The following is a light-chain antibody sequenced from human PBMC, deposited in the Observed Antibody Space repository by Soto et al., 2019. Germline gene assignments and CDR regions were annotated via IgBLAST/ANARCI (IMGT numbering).Light chain of an antibody. V-gene: IGKV3-20*01. CDR1: QSVSRSY. CDR3: QQYGTSPYT. J-gene: IGKJ2*01. CDR2: GTS. Sequence: EIVLTQSPGTLSLSPGERDTLSCRASQSVSRSYLAWYRQKPGQPPRLLMSGTSSRAPGIPERFSGSGSGTDFTLTISRLEPEDFAVYYCQQYGTSPYTFGQGTKLEIK.